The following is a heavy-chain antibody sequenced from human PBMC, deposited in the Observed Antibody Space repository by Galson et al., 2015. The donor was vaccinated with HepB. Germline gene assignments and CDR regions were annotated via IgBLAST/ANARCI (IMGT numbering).Heavy chain of an antibody. V-gene: IGHV3-11*01. CDR1: GFTFSDYY. J-gene: IGHJ5*02. CDR3: AREGVTYDFWSGYYGPWFDP. D-gene: IGHD3-3*01. CDR2: ISSSGSTI. Sequence: SLRLSCAASGFTFSDYYMSWIRQAPGKGLEWVSYISSSGSTIYYADSVKGRFTISRDNAKNSLYLQMNSLRAEDTAVYYCAREGVTYDFWSGYYGPWFDPWGQGTLVTVSS.